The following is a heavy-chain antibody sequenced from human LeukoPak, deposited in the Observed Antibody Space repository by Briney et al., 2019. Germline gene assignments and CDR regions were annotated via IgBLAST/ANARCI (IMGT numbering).Heavy chain of an antibody. CDR2: ISGSGSST. Sequence: PGGSLRLSCAASGFTFTNYAMSWVRQAAGKGLEWVSTISGSGSSTYYADSVKGRFTISRDNSNNTLYLQLNSLRAEDTAVYYCAKVSARTWPYYFDYWGQGTLVTVSS. D-gene: IGHD6-6*01. V-gene: IGHV3-23*01. CDR1: GFTFTNYA. CDR3: AKVSARTWPYYFDY. J-gene: IGHJ4*02.